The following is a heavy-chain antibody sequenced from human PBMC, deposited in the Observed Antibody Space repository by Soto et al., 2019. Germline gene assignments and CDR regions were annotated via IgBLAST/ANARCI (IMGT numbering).Heavy chain of an antibody. Sequence: SETLSLTCTVSGGSISSSSYYWGWIRQPPGKGLEWIGSIYNSGSTYYNPSLKSRVTISVDTSKNQFSLKLSSVTAADTAVYYCARGGRITIFGVAGGLDYWGQGTLVTVSS. V-gene: IGHV4-39*01. CDR2: IYNSGST. CDR1: GGSISSSSYY. J-gene: IGHJ4*02. CDR3: ARGGRITIFGVAGGLDY. D-gene: IGHD3-3*01.